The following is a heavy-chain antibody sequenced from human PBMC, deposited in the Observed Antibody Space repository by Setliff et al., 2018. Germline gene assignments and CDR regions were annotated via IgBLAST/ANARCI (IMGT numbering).Heavy chain of an antibody. CDR1: GGSFSTYY. D-gene: IGHD5-12*01. V-gene: IGHV4-59*01. J-gene: IGHJ4*02. CDR3: ARGGTFRYFDF. Sequence: SETLSLTCTVSGGSFSTYYWSWIRQAPGKGLEWIGFVYYSGTATYNPSLKSRVTVTVDTSKNQFSLRLNSVTAADTAVYYCARGGTFRYFDFWGQGTLVTVSS. CDR2: VYYSGTA.